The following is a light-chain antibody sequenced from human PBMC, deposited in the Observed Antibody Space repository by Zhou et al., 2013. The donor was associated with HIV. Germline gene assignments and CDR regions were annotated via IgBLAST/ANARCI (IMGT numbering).Light chain of an antibody. Sequence: DIQMIQSPSTLSASVGDRVTITCRASQTISTWLAWYQQKSGKAPSLLIYAASSLQSGVPSRFSGSGSGTDFTLTISSLQPEDFATYYCQQVNNYPRTFGQGTKVEIK. V-gene: IGKV1-5*01. J-gene: IGKJ1*01. CDR1: QTISTW. CDR3: QQVNNYPRT. CDR2: AAS.